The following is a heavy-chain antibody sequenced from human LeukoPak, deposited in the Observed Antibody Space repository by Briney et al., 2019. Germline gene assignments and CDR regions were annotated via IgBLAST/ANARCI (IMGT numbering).Heavy chain of an antibody. Sequence: GGSLRLSCAASGFTFSNYWMHWVRQAPGEALMWVSRIKSDGSSTTYADSVKGRFTISRDNAKNSLYLQMNSLRAEDTAVYYCARDWTPEAVAGTEYFQHWGQGTLVTVSS. D-gene: IGHD6-19*01. CDR1: GFTFSNYW. CDR3: ARDWTPEAVAGTEYFQH. V-gene: IGHV3-74*01. J-gene: IGHJ1*01. CDR2: IKSDGSST.